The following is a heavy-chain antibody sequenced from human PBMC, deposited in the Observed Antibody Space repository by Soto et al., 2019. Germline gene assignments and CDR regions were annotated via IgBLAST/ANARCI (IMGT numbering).Heavy chain of an antibody. CDR3: AKGNNGYALFFDY. CDR1: GFTFSSYV. CDR2: ISGTGGDT. Sequence: EMQLLESGGGLVQPGGSLRLSCAASGFTFSSYVMNWVRQAPGKGLEWVSTISGTGGDTYYADSVKGRFTVSRDNSKNTLSLQMNSLRAEDTAVYYCAKGNNGYALFFDYWGQGTLVTVSS. J-gene: IGHJ4*02. V-gene: IGHV3-23*01. D-gene: IGHD5-12*01.